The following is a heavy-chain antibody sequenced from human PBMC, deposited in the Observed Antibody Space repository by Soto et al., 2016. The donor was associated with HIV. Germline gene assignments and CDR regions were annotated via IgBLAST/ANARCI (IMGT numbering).Heavy chain of an antibody. J-gene: IGHJ4*02. V-gene: IGHV1-18*01. D-gene: IGHD3-10*01. CDR1: GYTFTSYG. CDR3: ARLYYYASGSYYNFLGYFDY. CDR2: ISAYNGNT. Sequence: QVQLVQSGTEVKKPGASVKVSCKASGYTFTSYGISWVRQAPGQGLEWMGWISAYNGNTNYAQKFQGRVTMTTDTSTSTAYMELRSLRSDDTAMYYCARLYYYASGSYYNFLGYFDYWGQGTLVTVSS.